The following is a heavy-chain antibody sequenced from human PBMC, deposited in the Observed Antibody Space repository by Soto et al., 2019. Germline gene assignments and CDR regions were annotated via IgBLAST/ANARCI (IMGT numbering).Heavy chain of an antibody. CDR1: GGSISSHY. J-gene: IGHJ4*02. CDR3: ARDRYGNGWVDY. V-gene: IGHV4-59*11. CDR2: IYSSGST. D-gene: IGHD6-19*01. Sequence: SEALSLTCIVSGGSISSHYWSWIRQPPGKGLEWIGYIYSSGSTNYNPSLKSRVIISVDTSNDQFSLKLSSVTAADTAVYYCARDRYGNGWVDYWGQGTLVTVSS.